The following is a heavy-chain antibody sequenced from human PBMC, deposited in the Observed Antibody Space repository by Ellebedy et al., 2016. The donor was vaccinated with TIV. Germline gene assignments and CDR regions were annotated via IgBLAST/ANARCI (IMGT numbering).Heavy chain of an antibody. CDR1: AGSFSGYY. CDR3: AKSLHYSSSSFFDF. J-gene: IGHJ4*02. Sequence: SETLSLXXAVYAGSFSGYYWSWIRQPPGKGLEWIGEINHSGSTNYNPSLKSRVTISVDTSKNQFSLKLSSVTAADTAVYYCAKSLHYSSSSFFDFWGQGTLVTVSS. CDR2: INHSGST. V-gene: IGHV4-34*01. D-gene: IGHD6-6*01.